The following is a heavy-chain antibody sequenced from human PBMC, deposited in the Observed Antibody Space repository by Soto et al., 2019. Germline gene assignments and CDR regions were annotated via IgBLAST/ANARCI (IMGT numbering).Heavy chain of an antibody. V-gene: IGHV4-59*01. D-gene: IGHD3-10*01. CDR2: IYYSGTT. CDR3: ARDVMVRGVTWYYYYMDV. J-gene: IGHJ6*03. Sequence: SETLSLTCTVSGGSLSSYYWSWIRQPPGKGLEWIGNIYYSGTTNYNPSLESRVTISVDTSQNQFSLNLSSVTAADTAVYYCARDVMVRGVTWYYYYMDVWGKGTKVTVSS. CDR1: GGSLSSYY.